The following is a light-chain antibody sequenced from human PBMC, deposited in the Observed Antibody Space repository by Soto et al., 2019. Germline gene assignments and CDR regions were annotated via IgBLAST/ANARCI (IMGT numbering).Light chain of an antibody. Sequence: EIVMTQSPATLSVSPGERVTLSCRASESLSTYLAWYQQKPGQAPRLLIYGASTKATGIPARFSGSGSATDFPLTISSLKSEVFAVYYCQSYNDWLFTFGQGTKVNIK. J-gene: IGKJ2*01. CDR3: QSYNDWLFT. CDR2: GAS. V-gene: IGKV3-15*01. CDR1: ESLSTY.